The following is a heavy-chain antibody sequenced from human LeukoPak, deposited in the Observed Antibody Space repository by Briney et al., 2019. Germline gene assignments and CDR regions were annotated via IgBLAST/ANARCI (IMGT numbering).Heavy chain of an antibody. CDR1: GVTITGYY. CDR2: IHYTGGT. J-gene: IGHJ4*02. Sequence: PSETLSLTCTVYGVTITGYYWSWIRQPPGKGLEWVGEIHYTGGTSYNPSLKSRATISKDTSKNQVSLKLSSAAAADTAVYYCARGNFLSGYCFDFWGQGALVTVSS. V-gene: IGHV4-34*01. D-gene: IGHD3-3*01. CDR3: ARGNFLSGYCFDF.